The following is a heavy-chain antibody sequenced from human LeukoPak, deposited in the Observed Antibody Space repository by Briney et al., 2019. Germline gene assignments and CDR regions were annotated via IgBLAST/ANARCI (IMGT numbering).Heavy chain of an antibody. J-gene: IGHJ4*02. Sequence: ASETLSLTCTVSGGSISPYYWSWIRQPPGKGLEWLGYIYNSGNTDYNPSLKSRVAISVDTSKNQFSLKLSSVTAADTAVYYCARSTGSTMFIDYWGQGTLVTVSS. V-gene: IGHV4-59*01. CDR1: GGSISPYY. CDR2: IYNSGNT. D-gene: IGHD3-10*02. CDR3: ARSTGSTMFIDY.